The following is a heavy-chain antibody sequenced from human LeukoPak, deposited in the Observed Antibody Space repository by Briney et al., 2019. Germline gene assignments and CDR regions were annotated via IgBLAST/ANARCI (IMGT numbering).Heavy chain of an antibody. CDR2: ISGSGGTT. J-gene: IGHJ4*02. CDR1: GFTFSSYA. CDR3: ANRGNTVTTLDY. V-gene: IGHV3-23*01. Sequence: GGSLRLSCAASGFTFSSYAMSWVRQAPGKGLEWVTGISGSGGTTNYADSGKGRFTVSRDNSKNTLYLQMNDLTAEDTAVYYCANRGNTVTTLDYWGQGTLVTVSS. D-gene: IGHD4-17*01.